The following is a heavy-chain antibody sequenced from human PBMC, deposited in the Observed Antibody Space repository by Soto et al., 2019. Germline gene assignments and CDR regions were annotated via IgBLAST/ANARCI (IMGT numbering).Heavy chain of an antibody. D-gene: IGHD1-1*01. Sequence: SVKVSCKASGGTFSNYPIAWVRQAPGQGLEWVGAIVPIFGTRKYAQNFQGRVTLSADESASTAYMELSSLTSADTALYYCARPRTVATTKGYDFWGQGTQVTVSS. CDR1: GGTFSNYP. CDR3: ARPRTVATTKGYDF. CDR2: IVPIFGTR. J-gene: IGHJ4*02. V-gene: IGHV1-69*13.